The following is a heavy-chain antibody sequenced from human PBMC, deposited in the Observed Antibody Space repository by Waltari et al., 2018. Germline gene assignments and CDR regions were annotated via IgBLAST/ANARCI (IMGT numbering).Heavy chain of an antibody. CDR1: GFDFSDFD. CDR2: IGGTHSNI. J-gene: IGHJ5*02. Sequence: EVRLAESGGGLVKPGGSLRLSFTASGFDFSDFDMNWVRQAPGTGLEWVSSIGGTHSNIFYADSVKGRFTVSRDNAKNSLYLQMDNLRAEDSGLYFCTRDLYGSGGDWFDPWGQGTLVTVSS. CDR3: TRDLYGSGGDWFDP. D-gene: IGHD3-10*01. V-gene: IGHV3-21*03.